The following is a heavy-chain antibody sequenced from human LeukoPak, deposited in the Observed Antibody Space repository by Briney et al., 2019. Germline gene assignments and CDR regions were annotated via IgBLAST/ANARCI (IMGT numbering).Heavy chain of an antibody. J-gene: IGHJ4*02. CDR1: GFTFSNYA. CDR2: ISGDGGDT. CDR3: ARVASGWCPDY. D-gene: IGHD6-19*01. V-gene: IGHV3-23*01. Sequence: PGGSLRLSCVASGFTFSNYAMNWVRQAPGKVLEWVSIISGDGGDTYYADSVKGRFTISRDNSKNTLYLQMNSLRAEDTAVYYCARVASGWCPDYWGQGTLVTVSS.